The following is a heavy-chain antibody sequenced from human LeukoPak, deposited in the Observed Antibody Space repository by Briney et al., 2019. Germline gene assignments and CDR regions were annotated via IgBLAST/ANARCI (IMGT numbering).Heavy chain of an antibody. CDR1: GGSISSGDYY. J-gene: IGHJ4*02. Sequence: PSQTLSLTCTVSGGSISSGDYYWSWIRQPPGKGLEWIGYIYYSGSTYYNPSLKSRVTISVDTSKNQFSLKLSSVTAADTAVYYCARDARVGRVRGVTDYWGQGTLVTVSS. D-gene: IGHD3-10*01. CDR2: IYYSGST. V-gene: IGHV4-30-4*01. CDR3: ARDARVGRVRGVTDY.